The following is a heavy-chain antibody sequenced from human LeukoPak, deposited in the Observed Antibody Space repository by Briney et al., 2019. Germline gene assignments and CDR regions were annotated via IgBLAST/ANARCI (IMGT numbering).Heavy chain of an antibody. CDR2: ISGSGGGT. V-gene: IGHV3-23*01. J-gene: IGHJ4*02. CDR1: GFTFSSSA. Sequence: PGGSLRLSCATSGFTFSSSAMSWVRQPPGKGLAWVSTISGSGGGTYYADSVKGRFTISRDNSKNTLYLQMNSLRAEDTAVYYCAKTRGYYFDYWGQGTLVTVSS. CDR3: AKTRGYYFDY. D-gene: IGHD3-10*01.